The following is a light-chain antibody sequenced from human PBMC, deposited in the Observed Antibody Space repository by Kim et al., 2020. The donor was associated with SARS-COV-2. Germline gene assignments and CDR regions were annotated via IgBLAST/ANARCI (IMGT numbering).Light chain of an antibody. V-gene: IGKV3-11*01. CDR1: QSVNRY. CDR3: LQRGSWPPKYS. Sequence: EIVLTQSPATLSLSPGDRATLSCRASQSVNRYLAWYQQKPGQTPRLLIYDASTRATGVPARFSGSGSGTDFTLTISSLEPEDFAVDYCLQRGSWPPKYSFGQGTKLEI. CDR2: DAS. J-gene: IGKJ2*01.